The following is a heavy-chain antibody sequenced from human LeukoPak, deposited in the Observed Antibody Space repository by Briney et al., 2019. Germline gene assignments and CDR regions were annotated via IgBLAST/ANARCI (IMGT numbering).Heavy chain of an antibody. V-gene: IGHV3-30*04. CDR1: GFTFRSYA. CDR3: ARDKAVRNYYSSGSYYWFDH. D-gene: IGHD3-10*01. CDR2: ISYDGSNK. Sequence: PGGSLRLFCGASGFTFRSYAMHGVRQAPGKGLEGVAVISYDGSNKYYADSVKGRFTISRDNCKNTLYLQMHSMRAEETAVYYCARDKAVRNYYSSGSYYWFDHWGQGTLVTASS. J-gene: IGHJ5*02.